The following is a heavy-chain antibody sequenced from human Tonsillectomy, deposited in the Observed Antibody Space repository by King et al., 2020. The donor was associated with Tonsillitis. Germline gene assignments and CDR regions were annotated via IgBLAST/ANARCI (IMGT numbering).Heavy chain of an antibody. V-gene: IGHV3-23*04. CDR3: AKDLYPTGVVVVADINFDY. CDR1: GFTFSSYA. D-gene: IGHD2-15*01. CDR2: ISGSGGST. Sequence: VQLVESGGGLVQPGGSLRLSCAASGFTFSSYAMSWVRQAPGKGLEWVSAISGSGGSTYYADSVKGRFTISRDNSKNTLYLQMNSLRAEDTAVYYCAKDLYPTGVVVVADINFDYWGQGTLVTVSS. J-gene: IGHJ4*02.